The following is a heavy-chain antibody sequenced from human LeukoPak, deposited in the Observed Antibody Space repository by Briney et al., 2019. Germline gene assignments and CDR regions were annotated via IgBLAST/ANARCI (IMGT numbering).Heavy chain of an antibody. Sequence: SETLSLTCTVSGGSISSYYWSWIRQPPGKGLEWIGYIYTSGSTNYNPSLKSRVTISVDTSKNQFSLKLSSVTDADTAVYYCARVASGNYLYFDYWGQGTLVTVSS. D-gene: IGHD3-10*01. CDR1: GGSISSYY. CDR3: ARVASGNYLYFDY. CDR2: IYTSGST. V-gene: IGHV4-4*09. J-gene: IGHJ4*02.